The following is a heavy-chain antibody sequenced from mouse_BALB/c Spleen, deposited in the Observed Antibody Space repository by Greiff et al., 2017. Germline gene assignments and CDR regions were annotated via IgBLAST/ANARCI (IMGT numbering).Heavy chain of an antibody. D-gene: IGHD1-1*01. CDR2: ISYSGST. J-gene: IGHJ1*01. CDR1: GDSITSGY. CDR3: ARYGSSPYWYFDV. Sequence: EVMLVESGPSLVKPSQTLSLTCSVTGDSITSGYWNWIRKFPGNKLEYMGYISYSGSTYYNPSLKSRISITRDTSKNQYYLQLNSVTTEDTATYYCARYGSSPYWYFDVWGAGTTVTVSS. V-gene: IGHV3-8*02.